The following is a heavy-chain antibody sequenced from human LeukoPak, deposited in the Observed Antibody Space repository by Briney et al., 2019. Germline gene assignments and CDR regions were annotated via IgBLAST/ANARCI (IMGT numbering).Heavy chain of an antibody. J-gene: IGHJ5*02. CDR1: GYSISSGYY. Sequence: SETLSLTCTVSGYSISSGYYWGWIRQPPGKGLEWIGSIYHSGSTYYNPSLKSRVTISVDTSKNPFSLKLSSVTAADTAVYYCARAYYYDLFDPWGQGTLVTVSS. D-gene: IGHD3-22*01. CDR2: IYHSGST. CDR3: ARAYYYDLFDP. V-gene: IGHV4-38-2*02.